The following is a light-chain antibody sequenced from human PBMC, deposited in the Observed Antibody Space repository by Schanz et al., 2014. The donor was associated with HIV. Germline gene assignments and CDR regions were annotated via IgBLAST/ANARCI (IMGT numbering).Light chain of an antibody. CDR2: GNN. CDR1: RSNIGARYD. Sequence: QSVLTQPPSVSGAPGQRVTISCTGSRSNIGARYDVHWYQQLPGTAPKLLISGNNNRPSGVPDRFSGSKSGTSASLAITGLQAEDEADYYCQSYDSSLSGSWVFGGGTKLTVL. J-gene: IGLJ3*02. CDR3: QSYDSSLSGSWV. V-gene: IGLV1-40*01.